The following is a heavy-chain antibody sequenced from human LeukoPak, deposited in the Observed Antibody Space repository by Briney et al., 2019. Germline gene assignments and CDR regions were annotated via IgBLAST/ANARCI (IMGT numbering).Heavy chain of an antibody. CDR1: GGTFSSYA. CDR3: ARGPWLGGYYYYYMDV. CDR2: IIPIFGTA. D-gene: IGHD5-24*01. V-gene: IGHV1-69*13. J-gene: IGHJ6*03. Sequence: SVTVSCKASGGTFSSYAISWVRQAPGQGLEWMGGIIPIFGTANYAQKFQGRVTITADESTSTAYMELSSLRSEDTAVYYCARGPWLGGYYYYYMDVWGKGTTVTVSS.